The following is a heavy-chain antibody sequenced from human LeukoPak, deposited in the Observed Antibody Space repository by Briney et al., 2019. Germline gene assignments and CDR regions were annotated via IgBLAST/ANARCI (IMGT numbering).Heavy chain of an antibody. J-gene: IGHJ6*02. CDR3: ARAGGTERIYYYGMDV. CDR2: IIPIFGIA. CDR1: GGTFSSYA. V-gene: IGHV1-69*04. D-gene: IGHD2/OR15-2a*01. Sequence: SAKVSCKASGGTFSSYAISWVRQAPGQGLEWMGRIIPIFGIANYAQKFQGRVTITADKSTSTAYMELSSLRSEDTAVYYCARAGGTERIYYYGMDVWGQGTTVTVSS.